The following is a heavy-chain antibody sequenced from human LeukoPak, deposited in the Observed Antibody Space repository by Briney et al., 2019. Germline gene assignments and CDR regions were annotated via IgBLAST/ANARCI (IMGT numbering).Heavy chain of an antibody. V-gene: IGHV4-34*01. J-gene: IGHJ5*02. CDR1: GGSLNGHY. Sequence: SETLSLTCAVYGGSLNGHYWSWIRKPPGKGLEWIGEGSDNGGTKYNPSLKSRVTISADTSKNQFSLKLSSVTAADTAVYYCAKNGQSGFSFDPWGQGTLVTVSS. CDR2: GSDNGGT. D-gene: IGHD2-8*01. CDR3: AKNGQSGFSFDP.